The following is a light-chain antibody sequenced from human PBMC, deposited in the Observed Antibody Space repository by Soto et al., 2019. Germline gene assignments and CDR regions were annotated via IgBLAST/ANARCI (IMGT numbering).Light chain of an antibody. CDR1: QRVSRY. Sequence: EIVMTQSPAALSVSPRERATLSCRASQRVSRYLAWYQQKPGQAPRLLIYGASTRATGIPARFSGSGSGTEFTLTISSLHSEDFAVYYCQQYSNWPPYTFGRGTKVDIK. CDR2: GAS. V-gene: IGKV3-15*01. CDR3: QQYSNWPPYT. J-gene: IGKJ2*01.